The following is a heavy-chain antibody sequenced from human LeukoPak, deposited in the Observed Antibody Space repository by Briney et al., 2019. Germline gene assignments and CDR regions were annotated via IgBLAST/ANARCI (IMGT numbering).Heavy chain of an antibody. Sequence: SETLSLTCTVSGGSISSDYWSWIRQPPGKGLEWIGYIYYSGSTNYNPSLKSRVTISVDSSKNQFSLKLSSVTPADTAVYYCARFYYDSRGYWYYFDYWGQGTLVTVSS. CDR1: GGSISSDY. J-gene: IGHJ4*02. CDR2: IYYSGST. D-gene: IGHD3-22*01. CDR3: ARFYYDSRGYWYYFDY. V-gene: IGHV4-59*08.